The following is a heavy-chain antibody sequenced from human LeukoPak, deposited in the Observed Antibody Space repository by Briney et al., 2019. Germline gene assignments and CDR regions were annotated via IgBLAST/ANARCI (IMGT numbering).Heavy chain of an antibody. CDR3: AGSGDMVTPWDWYFDL. V-gene: IGHV4-30-2*01. CDR1: GGSISSGGYS. D-gene: IGHD3-10*01. CDR2: IYHSGST. Sequence: SETLSLTCAVSGGSISSGGYSWSWIRQPPGKGLEWIGYIYHSGSTYYNPSLKSRVTISVDRSKNQFSLKLSSVTAADTAVYYCAGSGDMVTPWDWYFDLWGRGTLVTVSS. J-gene: IGHJ2*01.